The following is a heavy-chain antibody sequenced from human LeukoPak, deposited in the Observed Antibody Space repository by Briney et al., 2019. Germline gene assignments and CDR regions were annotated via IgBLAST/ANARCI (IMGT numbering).Heavy chain of an antibody. CDR1: GFTFSSYG. D-gene: IGHD6-25*01. CDR2: IWYDGSNK. CDR3: ARDPYSSGRGYYGMDV. Sequence: PGRSLRLSCAASGFTFSSYGMHWVRQAPGKGLEWVAGIWYDGSNKYYADSVKGRFTISRDNSKNTLYLQMNSLRAEDTAVYSCARDPYSSGRGYYGMDVWGKGTTVTVSS. J-gene: IGHJ6*04. V-gene: IGHV3-33*01.